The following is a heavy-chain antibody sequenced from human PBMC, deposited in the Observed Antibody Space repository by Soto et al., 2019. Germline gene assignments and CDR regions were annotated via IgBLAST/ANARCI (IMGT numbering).Heavy chain of an antibody. D-gene: IGHD6-13*01. J-gene: IGHJ5*02. CDR3: AKSSLAVAAAGKGWFDP. V-gene: IGHV3-23*01. CDR2: ISGSGGST. CDR1: GFTFSSYA. Sequence: EVQLLESGGGLVQPGGSLRLSCAASGFTFSSYAMSWVRQAPGKGLEWVSAISGSGGSTYYADSVKGRFTISRDNSKSTLYLQMISLRAEGTAVYYCAKSSLAVAAAGKGWFDPWGQGTLVTGSS.